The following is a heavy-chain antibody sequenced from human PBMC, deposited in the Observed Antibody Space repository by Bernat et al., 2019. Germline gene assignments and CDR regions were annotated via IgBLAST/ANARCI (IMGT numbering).Heavy chain of an antibody. CDR2: ISYDGSNK. J-gene: IGHJ5*02. V-gene: IGHV3-30*18. D-gene: IGHD3-10*01. Sequence: QVQLVESGGGVVQPGRSLRLSCAASGFTFSSYGMHWVRQAPGKGLEWVAVISYDGSNKNYADSVKGRFTISRDNSKNTLYLQMNSLRAEDTAVYYCAKEAVDGVYYYGSGLFDPWGQGTLVTVSS. CDR3: AKEAVDGVYYYGSGLFDP. CDR1: GFTFSSYG.